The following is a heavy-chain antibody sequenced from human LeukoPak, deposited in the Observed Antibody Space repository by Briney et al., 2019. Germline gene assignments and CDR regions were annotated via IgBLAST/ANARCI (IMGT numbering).Heavy chain of an antibody. J-gene: IGHJ4*02. CDR2: IYHSGST. V-gene: IGHV4-38-2*02. Sequence: PSETLSLTCTVSGYSISSGYYWGWIRQPSGKGLEWIGSIYHSGSTYYNPSLKSRVTISVDTSKNQFSLKLSSVTAADTAVYYCASPRGVRFLEWLLYHYWGQRTLVTVSS. CDR1: GYSISSGYY. CDR3: ASPRGVRFLEWLLYHY. D-gene: IGHD3-3*01.